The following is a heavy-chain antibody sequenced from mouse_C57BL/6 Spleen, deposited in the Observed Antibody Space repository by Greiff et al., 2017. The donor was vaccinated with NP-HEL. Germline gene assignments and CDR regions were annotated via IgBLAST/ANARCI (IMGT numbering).Heavy chain of an antibody. V-gene: IGHV5-17*01. CDR2: ISSGSSTV. D-gene: IGHD1-1*01. J-gene: IGHJ3*01. Sequence: DVQLVESGGGLVKPGGSLKLSCAASGFTFSDYGMHWVRQAPEQGLEWVAYISSGSSTVYYADTVKGRFTISRDNAKNTLFLQMTSLRSEDTAMYYGARPLYYGSSIFAYWGQGTLVTVSA. CDR1: GFTFSDYG. CDR3: ARPLYYGSSIFAY.